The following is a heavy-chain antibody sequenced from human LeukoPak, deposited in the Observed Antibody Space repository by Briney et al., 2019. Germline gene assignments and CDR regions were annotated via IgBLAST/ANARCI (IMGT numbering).Heavy chain of an antibody. CDR1: GFTFSSYW. V-gene: IGHV3-7*01. CDR2: IKQDGSEK. D-gene: IGHD3-10*01. Sequence: GGSLRLSCAASGFTFSSYWMSWVRQAPGKGLEWVANIKQDGSEKYYVDSVKGRFTISRDNAKNSLYLQMNSLRAEDTAVYYCARTLLWFGEDPYYFDYWGQGTLVTVSS. J-gene: IGHJ4*02. CDR3: ARTLLWFGEDPYYFDY.